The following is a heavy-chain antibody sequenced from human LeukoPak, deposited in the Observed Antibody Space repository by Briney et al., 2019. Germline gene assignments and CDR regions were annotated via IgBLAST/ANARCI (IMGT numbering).Heavy chain of an antibody. D-gene: IGHD6-13*01. Sequence: PSETLSLTCTVSGGSISSSSYYWGWIRQPPGKGLEWIGSIYYSGSAYYNSSLKSRVTISVDTSKNQFSLILSSVTAADTAVFYCARQHSSSWQLIDYFDYWGQGTLVTVSS. CDR2: IYYSGSA. V-gene: IGHV4-39*01. CDR3: ARQHSSSWQLIDYFDY. CDR1: GGSISSSSYY. J-gene: IGHJ4*02.